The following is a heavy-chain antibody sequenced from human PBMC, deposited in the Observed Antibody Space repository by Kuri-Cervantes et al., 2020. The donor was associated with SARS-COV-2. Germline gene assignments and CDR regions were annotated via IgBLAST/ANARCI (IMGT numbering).Heavy chain of an antibody. J-gene: IGHJ5*02. CDR3: ARGDIAAHRRWFDP. CDR1: GYTFTSYG. Sequence: ASVKVSCKASGYTFTSYGISWVRQAPGQGLEWMGWISAYNGNTNYAQKLQGRVTMTTDTSASTAYMELSSLRSEDMAVYYCARGDIAAHRRWFDPWGQGTLVTVSS. V-gene: IGHV1-18*03. D-gene: IGHD6-6*01. CDR2: ISAYNGNT.